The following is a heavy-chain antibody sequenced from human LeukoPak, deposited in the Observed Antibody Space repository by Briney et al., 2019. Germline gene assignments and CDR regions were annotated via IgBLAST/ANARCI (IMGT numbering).Heavy chain of an antibody. Sequence: ASVKVSCKASGYTFTSYGLTWVRQAPGQGLGWMGWISAYNGHTKYPQKLQGRVTMTTDTSTSTAYMELRSLRSDDTAVYYCARGFPPRRNYDSSGYYSYYFDYWGQGTLVTVSS. V-gene: IGHV1-18*01. D-gene: IGHD3-22*01. J-gene: IGHJ4*02. CDR3: ARGFPPRRNYDSSGYYSYYFDY. CDR1: GYTFTSYG. CDR2: ISAYNGHT.